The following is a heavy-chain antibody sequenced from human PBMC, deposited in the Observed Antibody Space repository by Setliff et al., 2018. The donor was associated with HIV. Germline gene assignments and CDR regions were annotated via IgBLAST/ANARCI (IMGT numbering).Heavy chain of an antibody. Sequence: SVKVSCKASGYTFNNYGISWVRQAPGQGLEWMGWISTYNGNTNYAQKFQGRVTLTTDTSTNTAYMELRGLKSDDTAMYYCARDSEAGVWGQGTLVTVSS. V-gene: IGHV1-18*01. J-gene: IGHJ4*02. CDR1: GYTFNNYG. CDR3: ARDSEAGV. D-gene: IGHD3-10*01. CDR2: ISTYNGNT.